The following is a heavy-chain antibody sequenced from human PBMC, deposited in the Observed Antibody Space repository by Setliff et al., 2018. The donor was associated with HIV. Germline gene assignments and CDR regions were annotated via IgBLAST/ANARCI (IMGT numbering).Heavy chain of an antibody. Sequence: GGSLRLSCAASGLIFSSYEMNWVRQAPGKGLEWISFIGGHGSTIHYADSVKGRFTISRDNAKNSVYLQMDSLRDEDTAVYYCAREKFENGDYEFVSTFDSWGQGTLVTVSS. D-gene: IGHD4-17*01. V-gene: IGHV3-48*03. CDR3: AREKFENGDYEFVSTFDS. CDR2: IGGHGSTI. J-gene: IGHJ4*02. CDR1: GLIFSSYE.